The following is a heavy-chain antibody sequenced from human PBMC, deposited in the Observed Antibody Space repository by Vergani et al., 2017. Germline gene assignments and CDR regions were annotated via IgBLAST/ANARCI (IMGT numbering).Heavy chain of an antibody. Sequence: QVQLVQSGAEVKKPGASVKVSCKVSGYTLTELSMHWVRQAPGKGLEWMGGFDPEDGTTNYAQKFQGRVTITADESTSTAHVELSSLRSEDTAVYYCASYRVVGATGEYAFDIWGQGTMVTVSS. V-gene: IGHV1-24*01. D-gene: IGHD1-26*01. CDR2: FDPEDGTT. J-gene: IGHJ3*02. CDR3: ASYRVVGATGEYAFDI. CDR1: GYTLTELS.